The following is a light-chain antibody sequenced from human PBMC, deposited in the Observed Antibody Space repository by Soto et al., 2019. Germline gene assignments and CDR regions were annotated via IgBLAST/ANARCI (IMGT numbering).Light chain of an antibody. CDR3: QQYVRAPWT. V-gene: IGKV3-15*01. CDR1: QSVNSN. Sequence: EILMTQSPATLSLSPGERATLSCRASQSVNSNLAWYQQRPGQAPRLLIYGASSRATGIPARFSGSGSGTDFTLTISRLEPEDFAVYYCQQYVRAPWTFGQGTKVEIK. J-gene: IGKJ1*01. CDR2: GAS.